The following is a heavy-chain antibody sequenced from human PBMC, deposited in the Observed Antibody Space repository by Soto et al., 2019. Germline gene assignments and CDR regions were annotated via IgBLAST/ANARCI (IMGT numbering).Heavy chain of an antibody. Sequence: SETLSLTCTVSGGSISSYYWIRIRQPPGKGLEWIGYIYYSGSTNYNPSLKSRVTISVDTSKNQFSLKLSSVTAADTAVYYCARGMITFGGVIVSYYYYGMDVWGQGTTVTVSS. V-gene: IGHV4-59*01. D-gene: IGHD3-16*02. CDR3: ARGMITFGGVIVSYYYYGMDV. CDR2: IYYSGST. CDR1: GGSISSYY. J-gene: IGHJ6*02.